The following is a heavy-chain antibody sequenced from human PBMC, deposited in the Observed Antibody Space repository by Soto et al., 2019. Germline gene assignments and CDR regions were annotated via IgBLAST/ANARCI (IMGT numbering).Heavy chain of an antibody. J-gene: IGHJ6*03. V-gene: IGHV1-8*01. CDR2: MNPNSGNT. Sequence: ASVKVSCKASGYTFTSYDINWVRQATGQGLEWMGWMNPNSGNTGYAQKFQGRVTMTRNTSISTAYMELSSLRSEDTAVYYCARGHRTVGYCSSTSCYFSYYYMDVWGKGTTVTVSS. D-gene: IGHD2-2*01. CDR3: ARGHRTVGYCSSTSCYFSYYYMDV. CDR1: GYTFTSYD.